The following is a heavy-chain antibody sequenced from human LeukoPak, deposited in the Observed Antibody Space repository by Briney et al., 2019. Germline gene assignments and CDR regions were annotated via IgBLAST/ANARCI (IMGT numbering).Heavy chain of an antibody. CDR2: ISGRGGTT. Sequence: GGSLRLSCAASGFTFSSYAVSWVRQAPGKGLEWVSAISGRGGTTNYADSVKGRFTISRDNSKNTLYLQMTSLRAEDTAIYYCAKELRRDYYITYFFDSWGQGSLVTVSS. J-gene: IGHJ4*02. CDR3: AKELRRDYYITYFFDS. CDR1: GFTFSSYA. D-gene: IGHD3-3*01. V-gene: IGHV3-23*01.